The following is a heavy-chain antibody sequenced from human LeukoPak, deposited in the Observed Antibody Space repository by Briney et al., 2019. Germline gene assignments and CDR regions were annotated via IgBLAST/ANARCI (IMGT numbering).Heavy chain of an antibody. Sequence: GGSLRLSCAASRFTFSTYSMNWVRQAPGKGLEWVSSISSSSSYIYYADSVKGRFTISRDNAKNSLYLQMNSLRAEDTAVYYCARDPGGLPYDFWGQGTLVTVSS. V-gene: IGHV3-21*01. CDR1: RFTFSTYS. D-gene: IGHD4-11*01. CDR3: ARDPGGLPYDF. J-gene: IGHJ4*02. CDR2: ISSSSSYI.